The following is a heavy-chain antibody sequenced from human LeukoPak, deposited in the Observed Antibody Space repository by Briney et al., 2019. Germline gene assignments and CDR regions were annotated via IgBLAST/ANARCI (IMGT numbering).Heavy chain of an antibody. CDR3: ASEERRNWFDP. V-gene: IGHV1-18*01. CDR2: ISAYNGNT. D-gene: IGHD1-1*01. CDR1: GGTFSSYG. J-gene: IGHJ5*02. Sequence: ASVKVSCKASGGTFSSYGISWVRQAPGQGLEWMGWISAYNGNTNYAQKLQGRVTMTTDTSTSTAYMELRSLRSDDTAVYYCASEERRNWFDPWGQGTLVTVSS.